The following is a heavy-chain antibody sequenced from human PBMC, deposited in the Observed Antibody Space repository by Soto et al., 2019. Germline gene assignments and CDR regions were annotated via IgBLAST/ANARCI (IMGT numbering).Heavy chain of an antibody. V-gene: IGHV1-18*01. J-gene: IGHJ4*02. Sequence: GASVKVSCKVSGYTFTSYAISWVRQAPGQRLEWMGWISAYNGNTNYADNVKGRFTFSRDNSHDTVYLQMNSLRAEDTAVYYCAKETYYYSSSGYYVFDSWGQGTLVPVSS. CDR1: GYTFTSYA. D-gene: IGHD3-22*01. CDR3: AKETYYYSSSGYYVFDS. CDR2: ISAYNGNT.